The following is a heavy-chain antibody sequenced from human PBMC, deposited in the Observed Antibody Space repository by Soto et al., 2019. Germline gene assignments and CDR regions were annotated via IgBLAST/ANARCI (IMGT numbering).Heavy chain of an antibody. D-gene: IGHD2-2*01. V-gene: IGHV1-2*04. CDR3: ARTLVPTQNGMDV. CDR2: INPNSGGT. Sequence: QVQLVQSGAEVKKPGASVKVSCKASGYTFTGYYMHWVRQAPGQGLEWMGWINPNSGGTNYAQKFQGWVTMTGDASISTAYMELSRLRSDDTAVYYCARTLVPTQNGMDVWGQGTTVTVSS. J-gene: IGHJ6*02. CDR1: GYTFTGYY.